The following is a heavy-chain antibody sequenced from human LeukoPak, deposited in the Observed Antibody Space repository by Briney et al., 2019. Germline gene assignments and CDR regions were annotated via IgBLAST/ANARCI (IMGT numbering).Heavy chain of an antibody. CDR3: ARGKEQQLYAFDI. Sequence: GRSLRLSCAASGFTFSNYGMHWVRQAPGKGLEWVAVIWFDGSYKYYADSVKGRFTISRDNSKNTLYLQMNSLSAEDAVVYYCARGKEQQLYAFDIWGQGTMVTVSS. CDR2: IWFDGSYK. D-gene: IGHD6-13*01. CDR1: GFTFSNYG. J-gene: IGHJ3*02. V-gene: IGHV3-33*01.